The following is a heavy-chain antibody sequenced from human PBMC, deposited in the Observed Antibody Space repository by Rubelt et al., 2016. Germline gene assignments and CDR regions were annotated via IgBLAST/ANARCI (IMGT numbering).Heavy chain of an antibody. J-gene: IGHJ4*02. V-gene: IGHV3-15*01. Sequence: EVQAVESGGGLVKPGGSLRLSCEASGFTFSKAWLSWVRQAPGKGLEWVGRIKSKAEGETTDYAAAVKGGFTISRDDSQRTVFRQMGGLEVADTGTYYCWVHGGNWGRGTLVTVSS. CDR2: IKSKAEGETT. CDR1: GFTFSKAW. D-gene: IGHD4-23*01. CDR3: WVHGGN.